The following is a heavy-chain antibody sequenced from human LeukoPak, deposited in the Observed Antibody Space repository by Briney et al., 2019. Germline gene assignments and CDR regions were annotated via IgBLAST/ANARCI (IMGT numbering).Heavy chain of an antibody. CDR1: GFTFRSYS. V-gene: IGHV3-21*01. D-gene: IGHD3-16*01. J-gene: IGHJ4*02. CDR3: ARDLSLGAPGGFDY. CDR2: ISSSSTYI. Sequence: GGSLRLSCAASGFTFRSYSMNWVRQAPGKGLEWVSTISSSSTYIYYADSVKGRFTISRDNAENSVYLKKDSLSGDDTAVYYCARDLSLGAPGGFDYWGQGTLVTVSS.